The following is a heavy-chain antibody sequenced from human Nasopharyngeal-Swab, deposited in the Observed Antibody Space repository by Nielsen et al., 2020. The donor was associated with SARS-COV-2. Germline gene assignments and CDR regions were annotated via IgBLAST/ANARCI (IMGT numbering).Heavy chain of an antibody. CDR1: GGSFSGYY. J-gene: IGHJ6*02. CDR2: INHSGRT. CDR3: ARGRQIWSGYQDYYYGMDV. V-gene: IGHV4-34*01. D-gene: IGHD3-3*01. Sequence: SETLSLTCAVYGGSFSGYYWSWIRQPPGKGLEWIGEINHSGRTNYNPSLKSRVTISVDTSKNQFSLKLSSVTAADTAVYYCARGRQIWSGYQDYYYGMDVWGQGTTVTVSS.